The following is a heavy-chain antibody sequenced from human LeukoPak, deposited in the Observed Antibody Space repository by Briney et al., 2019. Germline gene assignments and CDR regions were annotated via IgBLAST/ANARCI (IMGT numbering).Heavy chain of an antibody. Sequence: PSETLSLTCTVSGGSISSYYWSWIRQPPGKGLEWIGYIYYSGSTNYNPSLKSRVTISVDTSKNQFSLKLSSVTAEDTAVYYCARYLGELDAFDIWGQGTMVTVSS. D-gene: IGHD1-7*01. V-gene: IGHV4-59*01. CDR1: GGSISSYY. CDR3: ARYLGELDAFDI. CDR2: IYYSGST. J-gene: IGHJ3*02.